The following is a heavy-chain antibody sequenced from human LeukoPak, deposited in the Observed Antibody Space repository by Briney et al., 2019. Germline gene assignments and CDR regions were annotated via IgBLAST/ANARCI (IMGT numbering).Heavy chain of an antibody. CDR2: ITTSSSYK. D-gene: IGHD6-19*01. CDR1: GFTFSTYN. CDR3: ARDSPSGWYRGGAFDI. Sequence: GSLRLSCAASGFTFSTYNMNWVRRTPGKGLEWLSSITTSSSYKFYADSVRGRFTISRDNAENSLYLQMNSLRAEDTAVYYCARDSPSGWYRGGAFDIWGQGTMVTVSS. V-gene: IGHV3-21*01. J-gene: IGHJ3*02.